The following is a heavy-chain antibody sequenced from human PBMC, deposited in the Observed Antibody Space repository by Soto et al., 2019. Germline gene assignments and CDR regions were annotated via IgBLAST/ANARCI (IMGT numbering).Heavy chain of an antibody. CDR2: IYYSGST. CDR1: VASIRSDDSY. D-gene: IGHD3-22*01. V-gene: IGHV4-30-4*01. J-gene: IGHJ4*02. CDR3: ARTRYSATSGTQY. Sequence: PXETLSLTCTVSVASIRSDDSYCSWIRQPPWKGLEWIGYIYYSGSTYYNQSLKSRVTISLDTSKNQFSLSLSSVTAADTAVFYCARTRYSATSGTQYWGKATLGIVS.